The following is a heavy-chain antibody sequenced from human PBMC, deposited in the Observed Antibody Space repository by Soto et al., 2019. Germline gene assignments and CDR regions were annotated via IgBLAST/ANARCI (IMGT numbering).Heavy chain of an antibody. V-gene: IGHV3-48*01. Sequence: GGSLRLSCAASGFTFSSYSMNWVRQAPGKGLEWVSYISSSSSTIYYADSVKGRFTISRDNAKNSLYLQMNSLRAEDTAVYYCAKGHYSSSWYGDYYYYYGMDVWGQGTTVTVSS. CDR2: ISSSSSTI. D-gene: IGHD6-13*01. CDR1: GFTFSSYS. J-gene: IGHJ6*02. CDR3: AKGHYSSSWYGDYYYYYGMDV.